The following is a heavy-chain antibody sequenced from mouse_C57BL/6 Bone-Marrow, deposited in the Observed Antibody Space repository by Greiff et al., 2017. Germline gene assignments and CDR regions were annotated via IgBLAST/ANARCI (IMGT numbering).Heavy chain of an antibody. CDR1: GYTFTSYG. CDR3: ARWGYGYDVNY. J-gene: IGHJ2*01. CDR2: IYPRSGNT. D-gene: IGHD2-2*01. Sequence: QVQLQQSGAELARPGASVTLSCKASGYTFTSYGIRWVKQRPGQGLEWIGEIYPRSGNTYYNEKFKGKATLTADKSSSTAYMELRSLTSEDSAVYFCARWGYGYDVNYWVQGTTLTVSS. V-gene: IGHV1-81*01.